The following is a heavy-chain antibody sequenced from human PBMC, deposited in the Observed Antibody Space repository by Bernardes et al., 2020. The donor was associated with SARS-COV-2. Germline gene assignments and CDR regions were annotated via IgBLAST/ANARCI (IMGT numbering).Heavy chain of an antibody. J-gene: IGHJ4*02. CDR1: GGSISGSY. V-gene: IGHV4-59*01. D-gene: IGHD3-16*01. CDR2: VNYGGSA. Sequence: SETLSLTCTVSGGSISGSYWNWFRQPPGKGPEWIGYVNYGGSANYNPSPKSRVTISIDTSKRQFSLRLSSVTAADTATYFCARANNFNYVYPVDWGQGTLVTVSS. CDR3: ARANNFNYVYPVD.